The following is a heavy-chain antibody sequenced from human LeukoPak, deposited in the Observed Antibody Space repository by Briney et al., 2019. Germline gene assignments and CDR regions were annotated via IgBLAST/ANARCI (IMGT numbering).Heavy chain of an antibody. V-gene: IGHV3-21*01. J-gene: IGHJ4*01. D-gene: IGHD2-21*02. CDR1: GFTFSSYT. CDR3: ARDRGAYCGGDCYLGFDY. CDR2: IAGSSGYI. Sequence: PGGSLRLSCAASGFTFSSYTMNWVRQAPGKGLEWVSSIAGSSGYISYADSVKGRFTISRDNAKKSLSLQMTSLTAEGTAVYYCARDRGAYCGGDCYLGFDYWGRGTLVTVSS.